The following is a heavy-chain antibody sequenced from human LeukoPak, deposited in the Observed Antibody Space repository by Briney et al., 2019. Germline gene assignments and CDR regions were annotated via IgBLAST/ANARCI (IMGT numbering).Heavy chain of an antibody. CDR3: ARGVYYDTSDNWFDP. Sequence: SETLSLTCTVSGGSISSYYWSWIRQPPGKGLEWIGYIYYSGSTNYNPSLKRRVTISVDTSKNQFSLMLSSVTAADTAVYYCARGVYYDTSDNWFDPWGQGTLVTVSS. D-gene: IGHD3-22*01. V-gene: IGHV4-59*01. CDR1: GGSISSYY. CDR2: IYYSGST. J-gene: IGHJ5*02.